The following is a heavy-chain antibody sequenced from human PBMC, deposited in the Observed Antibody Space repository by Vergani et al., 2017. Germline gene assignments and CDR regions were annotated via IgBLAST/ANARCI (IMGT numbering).Heavy chain of an antibody. D-gene: IGHD3-16*02. V-gene: IGHV5-51*03. CDR2: IYHGDSHT. CDR3: GGGPTDSRINYRYSNWFDP. CDR1: GYIFINYW. J-gene: IGHJ5*02. Sequence: VQLVQSGAEVKKPGESLKISCNGSGYIFINYWIGWVRQMPGKGLEWRVSIYHGDSHTRYSPSFQGQVTIPVDKSITTAFLQWRSLKAADTAVYYCGGGPTDSRINYRYSNWFDPWGQGPLVTVSS.